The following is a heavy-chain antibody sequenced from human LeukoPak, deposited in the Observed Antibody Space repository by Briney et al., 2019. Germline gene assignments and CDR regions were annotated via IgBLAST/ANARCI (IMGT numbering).Heavy chain of an antibody. V-gene: IGHV3-23*01. Sequence: GGSLRLSCAASGFTFSSYAMSWVRQAPGKGLEWVSAISGSGGSTYYADSVKGRFTISRDNSKNTLYLQMNSLRAEDTAAYFCANSYTVTTSPFDYWGQGTLVSVSS. CDR1: GFTFSSYA. J-gene: IGHJ4*02. CDR3: ANSYTVTTSPFDY. D-gene: IGHD4-17*01. CDR2: ISGSGGST.